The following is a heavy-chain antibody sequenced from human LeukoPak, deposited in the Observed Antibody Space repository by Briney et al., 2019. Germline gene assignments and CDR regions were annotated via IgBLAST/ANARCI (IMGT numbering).Heavy chain of an antibody. CDR3: AREHPGGAATGLLGDY. CDR2: INPSGDST. Sequence: ASVKVSCKASGYTFTSYYMHWVRQPPGQGLEWMGIINPSGDSTSYAQKFQGRATMTRETSPSTVYMELSSLRSEDTAVYYCAREHPGGAATGLLGDYWGQGTLVTVSS. V-gene: IGHV1-46*01. J-gene: IGHJ4*02. CDR1: GYTFTSYY. D-gene: IGHD6-13*01.